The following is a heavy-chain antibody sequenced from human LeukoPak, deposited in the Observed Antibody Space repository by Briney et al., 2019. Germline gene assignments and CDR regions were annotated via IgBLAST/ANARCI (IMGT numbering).Heavy chain of an antibody. CDR1: GYTFTSYG. V-gene: IGHV1-18*01. D-gene: IGHD2-2*01. Sequence: GASVKVSCKASGYTFTSYGISWVRQAPGQGLEWMGWISAYNGNTNYAQKLQGRVTMTTDTSTSTAYMELRSLRSDDTAVYYCARSPDEYCSSTSCPLGYWGQGTLVTVSS. J-gene: IGHJ4*02. CDR2: ISAYNGNT. CDR3: ARSPDEYCSSTSCPLGY.